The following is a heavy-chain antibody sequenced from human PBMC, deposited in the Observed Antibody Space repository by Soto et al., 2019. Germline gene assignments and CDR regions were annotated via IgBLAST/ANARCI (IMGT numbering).Heavy chain of an antibody. D-gene: IGHD7-27*01. CDR3: ARETSPLGF. V-gene: IGHV3-48*02. J-gene: IGHJ4*02. CDR1: GFTFSTYD. Sequence: PGGSLRLSFAASGFTFSTYDMNWVRQAPGKGLEWISYISSDSNNIYYAASVKGRFTISRDNGENSLSLHMNSLRDEDTAVYYCARETSPLGFWGQGTQVTVSS. CDR2: ISSDSNNI.